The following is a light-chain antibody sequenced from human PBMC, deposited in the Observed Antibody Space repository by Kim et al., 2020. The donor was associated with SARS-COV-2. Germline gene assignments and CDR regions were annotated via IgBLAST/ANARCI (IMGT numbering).Light chain of an antibody. V-gene: IGKV1-27*01. CDR3: QTYNSAPHT. J-gene: IGKJ4*01. CDR1: QGISHF. Sequence: IQMTQSPSSLSASVGDRVTITCRASQGISHFLAWYQQKPGKVPRLLISAASTLQSGVPSRFSGSGSGTDFTLTISSLQPEDVANYYCQTYNSAPHTFGGGTKVEIK. CDR2: AAS.